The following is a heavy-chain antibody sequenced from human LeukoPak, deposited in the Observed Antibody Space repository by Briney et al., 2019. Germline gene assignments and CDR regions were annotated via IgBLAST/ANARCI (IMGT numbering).Heavy chain of an antibody. V-gene: IGHV3-23*01. Sequence: GGSLRLSCAASGFTFSSYAMNWVRQAPGKGLEWVSVISGSGGNTYYADSVKGRFTISRDNSKNTLYLQMNSLRAEDTAVYYCARDRIAAALLDYWGQGTLVTVSS. J-gene: IGHJ4*02. CDR1: GFTFSSYA. CDR3: ARDRIAAALLDY. D-gene: IGHD6-13*01. CDR2: ISGSGGNT.